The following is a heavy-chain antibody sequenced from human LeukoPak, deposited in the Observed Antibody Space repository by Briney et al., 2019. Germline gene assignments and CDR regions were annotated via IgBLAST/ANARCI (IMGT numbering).Heavy chain of an antibody. V-gene: IGHV4-4*07. CDR2: IYTSGST. Sequence: SETLSLTCTVSGGSISSYYWSWIRQPAGKGLEWIGRIYTSGSTNYNPSLKSRVTMSVDTSKNQFSLKLGSVTAADTAVYYCARVGGWLQFWDDAFDIWGQGTMVTVSS. J-gene: IGHJ3*02. D-gene: IGHD5-24*01. CDR3: ARVGGWLQFWDDAFDI. CDR1: GGSISSYY.